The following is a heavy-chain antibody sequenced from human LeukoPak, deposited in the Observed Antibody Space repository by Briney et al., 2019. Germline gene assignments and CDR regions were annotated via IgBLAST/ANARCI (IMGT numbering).Heavy chain of an antibody. V-gene: IGHV3-15*07. Sequence: GGSLRLSCAASGFTFTNAWMNWVRQAPGKGLEWVGRIKRKTDGGTTDYAAPVKGRFTISRDDSKNTLFLQMNSLKTEDTAMYYRATASRGYVDYWGQGTLVTVSS. CDR3: ATASRGYVDY. CDR2: IKRKTDGGTT. D-gene: IGHD3-22*01. J-gene: IGHJ4*02. CDR1: GFTFTNAW.